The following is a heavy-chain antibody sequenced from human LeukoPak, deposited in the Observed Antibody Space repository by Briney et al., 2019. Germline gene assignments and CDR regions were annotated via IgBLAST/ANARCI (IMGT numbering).Heavy chain of an antibody. J-gene: IGHJ4*02. CDR1: GFTFSSYW. CDR3: ARDPDRTSDVCFDY. Sequence: GGSLRLSCAASGFTFSSYWMTWVRQAPGKGLEWVANINQAGSQKYYVDSVKGRFTISRDNAKNSLYLQMNSLRVEDTAVYYCARDPDRTSDVCFDYWGQGTLVTVSS. CDR2: INQAGSQK. D-gene: IGHD2-8*01. V-gene: IGHV3-7*01.